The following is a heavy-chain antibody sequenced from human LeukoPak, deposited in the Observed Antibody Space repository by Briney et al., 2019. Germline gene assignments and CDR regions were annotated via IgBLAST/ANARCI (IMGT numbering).Heavy chain of an antibody. CDR2: ISGSGGST. D-gene: IGHD3-22*01. CDR1: GFTFSSYA. CDR3: AKGNRITMIVVVITLDY. Sequence: GGSLRLSCAASGFTFSSYAMSWVRQAPGKGLEWVSAISGSGGSTYYADSVKGRFTISRDNSKNTLYLQMNSLRAEDTAVYYCAKGNRITMIVVVITLDYWGQGTLVTVSS. J-gene: IGHJ4*02. V-gene: IGHV3-23*01.